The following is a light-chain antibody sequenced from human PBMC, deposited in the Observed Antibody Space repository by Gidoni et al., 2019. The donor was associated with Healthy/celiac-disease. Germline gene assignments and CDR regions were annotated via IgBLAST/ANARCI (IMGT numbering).Light chain of an antibody. CDR1: SSNIGSNY. Sequence: QSVLTQPPSASGTPGQRVTISCSGSSSNIGSNYVYWYQQLPGTAPKLLIYRNNQRPPGVPDRFSGSKSGTSASLAISGLRSEDEADYYCAAWDDSLSASFGGGTKLTVL. CDR2: RNN. J-gene: IGLJ2*01. V-gene: IGLV1-47*01. CDR3: AAWDDSLSAS.